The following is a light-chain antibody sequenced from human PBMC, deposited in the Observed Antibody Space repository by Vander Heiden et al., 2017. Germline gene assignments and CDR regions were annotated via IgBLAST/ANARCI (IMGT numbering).Light chain of an antibody. Sequence: DIQMTQSPSTLSASVGDRVTIPCRASQSISSWLAWYQQKPGKAPKLLIYKASSLESGVPSRFSGSGSGTEFTLTISSLQPDDFATYYCQQDNSYSRTFGQGTKVEIK. J-gene: IGKJ1*01. CDR3: QQDNSYSRT. CDR2: KAS. CDR1: QSISSW. V-gene: IGKV1-5*03.